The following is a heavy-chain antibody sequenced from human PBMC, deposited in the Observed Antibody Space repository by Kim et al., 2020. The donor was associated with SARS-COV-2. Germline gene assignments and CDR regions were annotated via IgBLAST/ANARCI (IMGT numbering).Heavy chain of an antibody. J-gene: IGHJ4*02. D-gene: IGHD4-17*01. CDR1: ESTFGGYW. V-gene: IGHV3-74*01. CDR3: SRALFYYGDYPGY. Sequence: GGSLRLSCAASESTFGGYWVHWVRQTPGKGLVWVSRINSDGTIRSHADSVKGRFTVSRDNARNTVYLQMKGLTVEDTAVYYCSRALFYYGDYPGYWGQGTLVTVSS. CDR2: INSDGTIR.